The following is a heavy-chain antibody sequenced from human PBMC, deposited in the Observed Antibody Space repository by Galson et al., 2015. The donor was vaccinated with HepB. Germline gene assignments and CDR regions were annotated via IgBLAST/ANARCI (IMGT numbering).Heavy chain of an antibody. CDR1: GFTFSSYW. D-gene: IGHD4-11*01. CDR2: IKQDGSEK. J-gene: IGHJ4*02. CDR3: ARRRGTTGSYFFDY. Sequence: SLRLSCAASGFTFSSYWMTWVRQAPGKELEWVANIKQDGSEKYYVDSVKGRFTISRDNAKNSLYLQMNSLRAEDTAVYYCARRRGTTGSYFFDYWGQGTLVTVSS. V-gene: IGHV3-7*03.